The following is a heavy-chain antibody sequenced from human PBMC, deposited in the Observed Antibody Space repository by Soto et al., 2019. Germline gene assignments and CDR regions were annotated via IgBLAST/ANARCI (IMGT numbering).Heavy chain of an antibody. J-gene: IGHJ6*02. V-gene: IGHV4-59*12. CDR3: ARDRDIVVLPAAVYYYYGMDV. Sequence: SETTSLTCPSSGGSISISSGTLSLKPQVKAFYLCVYIYYSGSTNYNPSLKSRVTISRDNAKNSLYLQMNSLRAEDTAVYYCARDRDIVVLPAAVYYYYGMDVWGQGTTVTVSS. CDR2: IYYSGST. D-gene: IGHD2-2*01. CDR1: GGSISISS.